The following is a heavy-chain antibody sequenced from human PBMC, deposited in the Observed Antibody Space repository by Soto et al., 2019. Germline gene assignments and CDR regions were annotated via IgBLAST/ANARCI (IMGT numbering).Heavy chain of an antibody. Sequence: EVQLVESGGGLVQPGGSLRLSCAASGFTFSSYSMNWVRQAPGKGLEWVSDISSSSSTIHYADSVEGRFTISRDNAKNSLYLQMNSLRAEDTAVYYCARIAVAGHYWYFDLWGRGTLVTVSS. D-gene: IGHD6-19*01. CDR3: ARIAVAGHYWYFDL. V-gene: IGHV3-48*01. CDR1: GFTFSSYS. CDR2: ISSSSSTI. J-gene: IGHJ2*01.